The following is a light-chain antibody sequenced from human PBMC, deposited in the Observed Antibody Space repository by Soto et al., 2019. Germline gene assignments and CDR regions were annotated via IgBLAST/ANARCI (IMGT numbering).Light chain of an antibody. CDR2: GAS. V-gene: IGKV3-20*01. CDR1: QIISSNY. CDR3: QQYSTSSRT. J-gene: IGKJ4*01. Sequence: EVVLTQSPGTLSLSPGERATLSCRASQIISSNYLACYQQKPDQPPRLLIYGASSRATGIPDRFSGSGSGTDFTLTISRLEPEDFAMYYCQQYSTSSRTFGGGTKVEIK.